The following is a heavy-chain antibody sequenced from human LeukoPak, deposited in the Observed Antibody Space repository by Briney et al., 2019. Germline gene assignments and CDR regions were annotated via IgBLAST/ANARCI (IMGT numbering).Heavy chain of an antibody. V-gene: IGHV1-2*02. CDR1: GYTFTGYY. CDR3: AFNYDFWSGNYYFDY. Sequence: ASVKVSCKASGYTFTGYYMHWVRQAPGQGLEWMGWINPNSGGTNYAQKFQGRVTMTRDTSISTAYMELSRLRSDDTAVYYCAFNYDFWSGNYYFDYWAREPWSPSPQ. J-gene: IGHJ4*02. CDR2: INPNSGGT. D-gene: IGHD3-3*01.